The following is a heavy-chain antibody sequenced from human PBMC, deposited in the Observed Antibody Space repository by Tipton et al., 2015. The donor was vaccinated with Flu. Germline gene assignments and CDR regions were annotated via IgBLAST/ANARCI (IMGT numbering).Heavy chain of an antibody. CDR3: ARQSTGSRFDY. V-gene: IGHV4-59*08. D-gene: IGHD1-1*01. CDR1: GGSISSYY. Sequence: TLSLTCTVSGGSISSYYWSWIRQPPGERLEWIGYIYYTGSTNYNPSLKSRVTISLDTSKNQSSLNLSSVTAADTAVYYCARQSTGSRFDYWGQGTLVTVSS. J-gene: IGHJ4*02. CDR2: IYYTGST.